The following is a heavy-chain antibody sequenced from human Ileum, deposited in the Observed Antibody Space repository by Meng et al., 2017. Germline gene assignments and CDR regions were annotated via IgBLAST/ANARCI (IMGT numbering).Heavy chain of an antibody. CDR3: ASGSGSLDY. D-gene: IGHD3-3*01. CDR2: TYYRSKWYS. CDR1: GGSVSSNIAA. V-gene: IGHV6-1*01. Sequence: VKLQQSGPGLVKPPQTLSLTWAVSGGSVSSNIAAWNWIRQSPLRGLEWLGRTYYRSKWYSEYAVSVKSRISITPDTSKNQFSLQMNSVTPEDTAVYYCASGSGSLDYWGPGTLVTVSS. J-gene: IGHJ4*02.